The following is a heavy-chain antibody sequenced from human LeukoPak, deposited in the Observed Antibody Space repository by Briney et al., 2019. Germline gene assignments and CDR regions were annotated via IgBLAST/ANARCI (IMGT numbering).Heavy chain of an antibody. J-gene: IGHJ4*02. V-gene: IGHV4-39*01. CDR1: GGSISDTSHF. Sequence: PSETLSLTCTVSGGSISDTSHFWGWIRQPPGKGLEWIGSIHSSGSTHYNPSLKSRVTISADTSRNQLSLKLSSVAATDTAIYYCARRGYKYDVDYWGQGTLSPSPQ. D-gene: IGHD5-18*01. CDR2: IHSSGST. CDR3: ARRGYKYDVDY.